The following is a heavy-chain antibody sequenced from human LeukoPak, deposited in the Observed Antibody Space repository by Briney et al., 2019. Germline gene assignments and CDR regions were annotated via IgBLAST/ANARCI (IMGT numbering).Heavy chain of an antibody. Sequence: SETLSLTCTVSGGSISSRSYYWGWIRQPPGKGLEWIGSIFYSGTTYYNPSLKSRVTISVDTSKNQFSLRLSSVTAADTAVYYCARTPAYHYDSSGYYTEGPYWGQGTLATVSS. CDR2: IFYSGTT. CDR1: GGSISSRSYY. V-gene: IGHV4-39*01. CDR3: ARTPAYHYDSSGYYTEGPY. D-gene: IGHD3-22*01. J-gene: IGHJ4*02.